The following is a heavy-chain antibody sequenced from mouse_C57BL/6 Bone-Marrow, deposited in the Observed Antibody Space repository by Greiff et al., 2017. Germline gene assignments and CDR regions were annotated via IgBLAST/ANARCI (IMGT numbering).Heavy chain of an antibody. V-gene: IGHV5-6*01. J-gene: IGHJ3*01. CDR3: ARQRYSSSWFAY. CDR1: GFTFSSYG. CDR2: ISSGGSYT. Sequence: EVNVVESGGDLVKPGGSLKLSCAASGFTFSSYGMSWVRQPPDKRLEWVATISSGGSYTYYPDSVKGRFTISRDNAKNTLYLQMSSLKSEDTAMYYCARQRYSSSWFAYWGQGTLVTVSA. D-gene: IGHD1-1*01.